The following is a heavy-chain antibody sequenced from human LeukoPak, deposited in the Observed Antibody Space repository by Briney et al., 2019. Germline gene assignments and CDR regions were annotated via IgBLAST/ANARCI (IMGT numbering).Heavy chain of an antibody. D-gene: IGHD1-26*01. CDR3: ATLLGETQFFDY. J-gene: IGHJ4*02. CDR1: GTYTLIELS. Sequence: ASVKVSCKVSGTYTLIELSMHWVRQAPGKGLEWMGGFDPEDGETIYAQKFKGRVTMTEDTSTDTVYMDLSSLRSEDTAVYYCATLLGETQFFDYWGQGTLVPVSS. CDR2: FDPEDGET. V-gene: IGHV1-24*01.